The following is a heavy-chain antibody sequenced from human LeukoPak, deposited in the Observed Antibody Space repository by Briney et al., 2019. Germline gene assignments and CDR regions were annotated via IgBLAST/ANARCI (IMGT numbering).Heavy chain of an antibody. V-gene: IGHV3-13*04. CDR2: IGTEADP. J-gene: IGHJ2*01. CDR1: GFKFSNSD. Sequence: LPGGSLRLSCAASGFKFSNSDMHWVRQSAGRGLEWVSTIGTEADPFYPGSVKGRFTISRDNAKDSLYLQMNSLRVEDTGVYYCATGERPPPYTTDAWYFALWGRGTRVTVSS. CDR3: ATGERPPPYTTDAWYFAL. D-gene: IGHD1-26*01.